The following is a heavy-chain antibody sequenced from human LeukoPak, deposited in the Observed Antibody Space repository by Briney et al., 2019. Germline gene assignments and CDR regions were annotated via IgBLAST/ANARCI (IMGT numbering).Heavy chain of an antibody. J-gene: IGHJ4*02. D-gene: IGHD3-10*01. CDR1: GFTFSSYG. CDR2: ISYDGSNK. Sequence: GGSLRLSCAASGFTFSSYGMHWVRQAPGKGLEWVAVISYDGSNKYYADSVKGRFTISRDNSKSTLYLQMNSLRAEDTAVYYCAKVLSFYYGSGSPFDYWGQGTLVTVSS. CDR3: AKVLSFYYGSGSPFDY. V-gene: IGHV3-30*18.